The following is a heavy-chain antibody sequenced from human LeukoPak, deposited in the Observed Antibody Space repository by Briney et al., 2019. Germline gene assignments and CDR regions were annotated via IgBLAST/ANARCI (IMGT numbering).Heavy chain of an antibody. CDR1: GYTLTGHY. D-gene: IGHD4-23*01. CDR2: ISNSGGT. V-gene: IGHV1-2*02. CDR3: AREGRLSGTYYGGGWFDP. Sequence: GASVTVSCKTSGYTLTGHYMHWVRQVPGQGLAWMGWISNSGGTNYAQKFPGRVTMTRDTSISTAYMELSWLRSDDTALYYCAREGRLSGTYYGGGWFDPWGQGTLVIVSS. J-gene: IGHJ5*02.